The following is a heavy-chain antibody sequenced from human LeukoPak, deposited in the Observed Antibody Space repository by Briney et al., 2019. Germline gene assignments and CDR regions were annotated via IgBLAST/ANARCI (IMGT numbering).Heavy chain of an antibody. V-gene: IGHV3-23*01. J-gene: IGHJ4*02. CDR3: AKDDAWLRFGE. CDR2: ISGSGGST. D-gene: IGHD3-10*01. Sequence: GGSLRLSCAASGFTFSNSAMNWVRQAPGKGLEWVSAISGSGGSTYYANSVKGRFTISRDNSKNTLYLEVISLTAEDTAVYYCAKDDAWLRFGEWSQGTLVTVSS. CDR1: GFTFSNSA.